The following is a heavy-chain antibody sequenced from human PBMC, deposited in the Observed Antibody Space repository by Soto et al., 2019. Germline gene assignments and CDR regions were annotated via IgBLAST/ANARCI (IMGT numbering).Heavy chain of an antibody. D-gene: IGHD1-26*01. CDR2: IYHSGTT. CDR3: ARVVGAIDY. Sequence: QVQLQQSGPGLVKPAETLSLTCTVSGGSISDYYWSWIRQPPGKGLEWVGHIYHSGTTNYNPSLKSRVTMSGDTSKKQFSLRWSSVTAADTAVYYCARVVGAIDYWGQGTLVTVSS. J-gene: IGHJ4*02. V-gene: IGHV4-59*01. CDR1: GGSISDYY.